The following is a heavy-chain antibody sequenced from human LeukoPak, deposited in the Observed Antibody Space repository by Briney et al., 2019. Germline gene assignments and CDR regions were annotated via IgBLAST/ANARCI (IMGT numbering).Heavy chain of an antibody. J-gene: IGHJ4*02. CDR2: MNPNSGNT. CDR3: ARKSRDDSYFDY. CDR1: GYTFTSYD. Sequence: GASVKVSCKASGYTFTSYDINWVRQATGQGLEWMGWMNPNSGNTGYAQKFQGRVTMTRDTSIATAYMELTSLTSDDTAIYYCARKSRDDSYFDYWGQGTPVTVSS. D-gene: IGHD3-3*01. V-gene: IGHV1-8*01.